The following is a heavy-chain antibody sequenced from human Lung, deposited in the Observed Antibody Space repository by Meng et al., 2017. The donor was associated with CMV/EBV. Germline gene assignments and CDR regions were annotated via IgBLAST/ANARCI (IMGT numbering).Heavy chain of an antibody. Sequence: SLKISCTASGFTFSDHYMEWIRQAPGRGLEWIARIRDKDSRYSTEYAASVRGRFTISRDDSKLLFLEMTSLKTEDTAVYYCARTSRRTRDFDYWGQGTXVTVSS. CDR3: ARTSRRTRDFDY. CDR2: IRDKDSRYST. CDR1: GFTFSDHY. J-gene: IGHJ4*02. V-gene: IGHV3-72*01. D-gene: IGHD1-7*01.